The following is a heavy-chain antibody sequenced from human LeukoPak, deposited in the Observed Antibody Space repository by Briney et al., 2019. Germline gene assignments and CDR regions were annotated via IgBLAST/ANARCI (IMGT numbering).Heavy chain of an antibody. CDR3: ARVINLGLLDY. J-gene: IGHJ4*02. CDR1: GGSFSGYY. V-gene: IGHV4-34*01. CDR2: INHSGST. Sequence: SETLSLTCAVYGGSFSGYYWSWIRQPPGKGLEWIGEINHSGSTNYNPSLKSRVTISVDTSKNQFSLKLSSVTAADTAVYYCARVINLGLLDYWGQGTLVTVSS. D-gene: IGHD3-10*01.